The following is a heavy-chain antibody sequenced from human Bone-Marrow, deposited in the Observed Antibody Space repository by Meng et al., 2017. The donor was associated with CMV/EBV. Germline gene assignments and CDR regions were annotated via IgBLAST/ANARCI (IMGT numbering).Heavy chain of an antibody. J-gene: IGHJ4*02. CDR3: ATSPYDYVWGSYRPYGGLDY. CDR1: GRSFSGYY. Sequence: SETLSLTCVVYGRSFSGYYWSWIRQPPGKGLEWIGEINHSGSTHYNPSLKSRVTISVDTSKNQFSLKLSSVTAADTAVYSCATSPYDYVWGSYRPYGGLDYWGQGTLVTVSS. CDR2: INHSGST. V-gene: IGHV4-34*01. D-gene: IGHD3-16*02.